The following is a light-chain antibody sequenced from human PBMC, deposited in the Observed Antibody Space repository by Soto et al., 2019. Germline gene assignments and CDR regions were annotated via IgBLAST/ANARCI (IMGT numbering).Light chain of an antibody. Sequence: ETVLTQSPGTRSLSPGERATLSCRARESVNSNFLAWYQQKPGQAPRVLIYSASSRATGIPERLSGRGSGTDFTLTISRLEPEDCAVYYCQQYGSSPRTFGGGTKVEIK. CDR3: QQYGSSPRT. J-gene: IGKJ4*01. CDR2: SAS. CDR1: ESVNSNF. V-gene: IGKV3-20*01.